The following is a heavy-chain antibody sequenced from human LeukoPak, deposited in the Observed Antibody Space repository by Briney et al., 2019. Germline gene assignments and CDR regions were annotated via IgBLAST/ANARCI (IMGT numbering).Heavy chain of an antibody. V-gene: IGHV4-39*07. D-gene: IGHD3-10*01. CDR2: IYSSGST. CDR1: GGSISSSSYY. J-gene: IGHJ6*02. Sequence: SETLSLTCTVSGGSISSSSYYWGWIRQPPGKGLEWIGSIYSSGSTYYNPSLKSRVTISVDTSKNQFSLKLSSVTAADTAVYYSAREAEDSGTNLYGMDVWGQGTTVTVSS. CDR3: AREAEDSGTNLYGMDV.